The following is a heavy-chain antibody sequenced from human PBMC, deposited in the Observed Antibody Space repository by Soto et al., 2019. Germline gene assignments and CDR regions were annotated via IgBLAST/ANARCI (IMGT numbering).Heavy chain of an antibody. J-gene: IGHJ3*02. V-gene: IGHV1-69*02. CDR3: VMPQYCTNGVCPPILDYDYIWGSSGDAFDI. CDR1: GGTFSSYT. D-gene: IGHD3-16*01. Sequence: ASVKVSCKASGGTFSSYTISWVRQAPGQGLEWMGRIIPILGIANYAQKFQGRVTITADKSTSTAYMELSSLRSEDTAVYYCVMPQYCTNGVCPPILDYDYIWGSSGDAFDIWGQGTMVTVSS. CDR2: IIPILGIA.